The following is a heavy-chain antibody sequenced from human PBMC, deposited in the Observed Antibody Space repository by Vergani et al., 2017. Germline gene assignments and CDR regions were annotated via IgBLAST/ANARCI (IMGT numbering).Heavy chain of an antibody. CDR3: ARRAERWETLLRDDFDV. V-gene: IGHV4-38-2*01. D-gene: IGHD1-26*01. Sequence: QVQLQESGPGLVKPSETLSLTCAVSGFSIDNGYYWDWIRQPPGKGLEWLGEINHSGTINYNPTLKSPFNVSIDTSRDHFSLKLRSVSAADTAVYFCARRAERWETLLRDDFDVWGQGTFVTVSP. CDR2: INHSGTI. CDR1: GFSIDNGYY. J-gene: IGHJ3*01.